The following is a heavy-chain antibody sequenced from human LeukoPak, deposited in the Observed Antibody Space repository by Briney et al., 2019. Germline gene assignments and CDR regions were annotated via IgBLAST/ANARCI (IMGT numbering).Heavy chain of an antibody. CDR3: TRDRVRYYDSSVSDALDI. V-gene: IGHV3-23*01. J-gene: IGHJ3*02. CDR2: IGGLGEST. D-gene: IGHD3-22*01. CDR1: GFTFSRYA. Sequence: GGSLRLSCEASGFTFSRYAMTWVRQAPGKGLEWVSTIGGLGESTSYGDSVKGRFTISRDNSKNTLYLQMNNLRAEDTAVYYCTRDRVRYYDSSVSDALDIWGQGTMVTVSS.